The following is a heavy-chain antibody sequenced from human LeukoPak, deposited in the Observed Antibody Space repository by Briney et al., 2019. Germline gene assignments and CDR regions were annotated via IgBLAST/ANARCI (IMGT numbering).Heavy chain of an antibody. CDR3: ARAGGSTVSHSDY. Sequence: GGSLRLSCAASGFTFSSYSMNWIRQAPGKGPEWVSSISSSTSYIYYADSVKGRFTISKDNAKNSLYLQMNSLRAEDTAVYYCARAGGSTVSHSDYWGQGTLVTVSS. D-gene: IGHD4-17*01. V-gene: IGHV3-21*01. CDR1: GFTFSSYS. J-gene: IGHJ4*02. CDR2: ISSSTSYI.